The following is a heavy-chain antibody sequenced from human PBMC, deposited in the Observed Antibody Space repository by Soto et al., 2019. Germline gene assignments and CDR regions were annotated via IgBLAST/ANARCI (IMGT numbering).Heavy chain of an antibody. CDR2: IYYSGNT. V-gene: IGHV4-30-4*01. D-gene: IGHD2-15*01. CDR3: ARDAGYCNSVSCYPSTMDV. Sequence: SETLSLTCTVSGESISSGDHYWSWVRQSPGEGLEWIGFIYYSGNTYYNPSLKSRVSMSVDTSNNQFSLKLNSVTAADTAVYYCARDAGYCNSVSCYPSTMDVWGQGTTVTVSS. CDR1: GESISSGDHY. J-gene: IGHJ6*02.